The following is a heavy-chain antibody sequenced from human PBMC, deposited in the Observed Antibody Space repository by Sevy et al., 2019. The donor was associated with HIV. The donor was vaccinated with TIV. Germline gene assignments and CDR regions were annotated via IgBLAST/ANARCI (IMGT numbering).Heavy chain of an antibody. CDR1: GFTFSSYG. Sequence: GGSLRLSCAASGFTFSSYGMHWVRQAPGKGLEWVALIWYDGSSKYYEDSVKGRFTLSRDNSKNTLYLQLNSMRAEDTDVYYCARGANYYDSSGSQPNFDYWGQGTLVTVSS. V-gene: IGHV3-33*01. CDR3: ARGANYYDSSGSQPNFDY. J-gene: IGHJ4*02. CDR2: IWYDGSSK. D-gene: IGHD3-22*01.